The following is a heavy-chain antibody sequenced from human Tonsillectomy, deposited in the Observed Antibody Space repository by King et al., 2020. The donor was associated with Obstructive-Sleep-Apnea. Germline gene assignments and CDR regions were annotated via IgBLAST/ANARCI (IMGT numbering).Heavy chain of an antibody. V-gene: IGHV4-4*02. CDR3: ARDLNRVSGTVVQKDDY. CDR2: IYHSGST. D-gene: IGHD1-1*01. CDR1: GGSISSSNW. J-gene: IGHJ4*02. Sequence: VKLQESGPGLVKPSGTLSLTCAVSGGSISSSNWWSWVRQPPGKGLEWIGEIYHSGSTNYNPSLKSRVTISVDKSKNQFSLKLSSVTAADTAVYYCARDLNRVSGTVVQKDDYWGQGTLVTVSS.